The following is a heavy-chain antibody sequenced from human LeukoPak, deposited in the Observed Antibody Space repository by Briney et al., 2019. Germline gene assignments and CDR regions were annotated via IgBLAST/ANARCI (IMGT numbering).Heavy chain of an antibody. CDR3: AKARSGSITSCYNY. Sequence: GGSLRLSCAASGFTFISYGMHWVRQAPGKGLEWVAVISYDGSNKYYADSVKGRLTISRDNSKNKLYLQMNSQRAEDTAVYYFAKARSGSITSCYNYWGQGTLVTVSS. J-gene: IGHJ4*02. CDR1: GFTFISYG. CDR2: ISYDGSNK. V-gene: IGHV3-30*18. D-gene: IGHD2-2*02.